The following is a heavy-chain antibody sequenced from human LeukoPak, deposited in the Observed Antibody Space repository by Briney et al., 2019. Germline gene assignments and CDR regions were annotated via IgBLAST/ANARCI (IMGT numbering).Heavy chain of an antibody. CDR3: ARVLAVAGRNWYFDL. J-gene: IGHJ2*01. V-gene: IGHV3-13*04. Sequence: GGSLLLSCPASGFTFSTYDIHWVRQPTRKGLEWVSLIGTAGDTYYTDSVKARFTISRENAKNSVFLQMNSLTAGDTAVYFCARVLAVAGRNWYFDLWGRGTLVTVSS. CDR2: IGTAGDT. D-gene: IGHD6-19*01. CDR1: GFTFSTYD.